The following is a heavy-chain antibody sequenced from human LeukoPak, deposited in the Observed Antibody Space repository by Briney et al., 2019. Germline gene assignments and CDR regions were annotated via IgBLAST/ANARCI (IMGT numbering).Heavy chain of an antibody. J-gene: IGHJ4*02. D-gene: IGHD3-22*01. CDR1: GFTFGDYW. Sequence: PGGSLRLSCEASGFTFGDYWMTWVRQAPGKGLEGVANIKQDGSENHYVDSVKGRFTVSRDNAKNSLYLQMNSLRVEDTAVYYCARAGYYYDSSGYYFFDYWGQGTLVTVSS. CDR2: IKQDGSEN. CDR3: ARAGYYYDSSGYYFFDY. V-gene: IGHV3-7*02.